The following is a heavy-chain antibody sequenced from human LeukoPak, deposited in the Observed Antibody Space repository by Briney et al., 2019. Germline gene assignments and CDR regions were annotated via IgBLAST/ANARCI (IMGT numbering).Heavy chain of an antibody. CDR1: GGSFSGNY. CDR2: INHSGST. D-gene: IGHD6-13*01. CDR3: ARGSGSSWFDY. Sequence: SETLSLTCAVYGGSFSGNYWSCIRQPPGKGLEWTGEINHSGSTNYNPSLKSRVTISVDTSKNQFSLKLSSVTAADTAVYYCARGSGSSWFDYRGQGTLVTVSS. J-gene: IGHJ4*02. V-gene: IGHV4-34*01.